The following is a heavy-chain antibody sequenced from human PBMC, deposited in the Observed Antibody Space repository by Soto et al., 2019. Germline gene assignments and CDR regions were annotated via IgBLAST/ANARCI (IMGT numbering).Heavy chain of an antibody. CDR2: IYHSGST. D-gene: IGHD2-15*01. V-gene: IGHV4-30-2*01. CDR3: VRMKTGGSRPVDH. J-gene: IGHJ4*02. CDR1: GDSISSGGYS. Sequence: SETLSLTCAVSGDSISSGGYSWSWIRQPPGKGLEWIGYIYHSGSTYYNPSLKSRVTISVDRSKNQFSLKLSSVTAADTAVYYCVRMKTGGSRPVDHWGQGTLVTVS.